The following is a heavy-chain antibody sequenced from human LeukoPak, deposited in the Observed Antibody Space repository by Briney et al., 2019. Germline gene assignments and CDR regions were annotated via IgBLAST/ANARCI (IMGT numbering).Heavy chain of an antibody. CDR3: ARETGICATPNSCHDAFDI. J-gene: IGHJ3*02. V-gene: IGHV3-33*01. D-gene: IGHD2-15*01. Sequence: PGRSLRLSCAASGFTFSSYGMHWLRQAPGKGLEWLTIIWYDGSNEYYVDSVRGRFTISRDNSKNTLYLQMNSLRAEDTAVYYCARETGICATPNSCHDAFDIWGQGTMVTVS. CDR2: IWYDGSNE. CDR1: GFTFSSYG.